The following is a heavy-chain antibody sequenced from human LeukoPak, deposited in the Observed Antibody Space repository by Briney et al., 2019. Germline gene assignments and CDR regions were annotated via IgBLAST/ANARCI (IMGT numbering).Heavy chain of an antibody. Sequence: SETLSLTCTVSGYSISSGYYWGWIRQPPGKGLEWIGSIYHSGSTYYNPSLKSRVTISVDTSKNQFSLKLSSVTAADTAVYYCARLTYGSGSYSDYWGQGTLVTVSS. D-gene: IGHD3-10*01. CDR3: ARLTYGSGSYSDY. J-gene: IGHJ4*02. CDR2: IYHSGST. CDR1: GYSISSGYY. V-gene: IGHV4-38-2*02.